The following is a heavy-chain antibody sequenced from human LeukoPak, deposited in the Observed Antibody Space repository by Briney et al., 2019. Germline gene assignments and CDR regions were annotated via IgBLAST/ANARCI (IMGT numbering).Heavy chain of an antibody. V-gene: IGHV3-30-3*01. CDR2: ISYDGSNK. CDR1: GFTFSSYA. CDR3: AREISVPDTVVPAPGAFDI. J-gene: IGHJ3*02. Sequence: GGSLRLSCAASGFTFSSYAMHWVRQAPGKGLEWVAVISYDGSNKYYADSVKGRFTISRDNSKNTLYLQMNSLRAEDTAVYYCAREISVPDTVVPAPGAFDIWGQGTMVTVSS. D-gene: IGHD2-2*01.